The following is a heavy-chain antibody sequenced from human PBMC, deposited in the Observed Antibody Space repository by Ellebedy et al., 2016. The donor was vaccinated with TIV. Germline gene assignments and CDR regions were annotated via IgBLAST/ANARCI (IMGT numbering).Heavy chain of an antibody. V-gene: IGHV4-34*01. CDR1: GGSFSGYY. Sequence: MPSETLSLTCAVYGGSFSGYYWSWIRQPPGKGLEWIGEINHSGSTNYNPSLKSRVTISVDTSKNQFSLKLSSVTAADTAVYYCARGVVVVAASGSGHAFDIWGQGTMVTVSS. CDR2: INHSGST. J-gene: IGHJ3*02. CDR3: ARGVVVVAASGSGHAFDI. D-gene: IGHD2-15*01.